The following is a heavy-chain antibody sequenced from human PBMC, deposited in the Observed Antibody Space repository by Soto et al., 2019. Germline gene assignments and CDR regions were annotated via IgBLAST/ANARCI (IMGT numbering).Heavy chain of an antibody. CDR3: AKDRTTGLVVSHYLDY. J-gene: IGHJ4*01. D-gene: IGHD2-2*01. CDR2: ISYDGSNK. CDR1: GFTFSSYG. Sequence: QVQLVESGGGVVQPGRSLRLSCAASGFTFSSYGMHWVSQAPGKGLEWVAVISYDGSNKYYADSVKGRFTISRDNSKNTLYLQMNRLRGEDTAVYYCAKDRTTGLVVSHYLDYWGHGTLVTVSS. V-gene: IGHV3-30*18.